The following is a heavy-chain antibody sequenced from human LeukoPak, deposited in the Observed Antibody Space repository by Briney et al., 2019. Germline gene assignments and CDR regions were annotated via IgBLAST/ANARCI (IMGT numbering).Heavy chain of an antibody. D-gene: IGHD6-19*01. CDR1: GGSISSSSYY. Sequence: PSETLSLTCTVSGGSISSSSYYWSWIRQPAGKGLEWIGRIYTSGSTNYNPSLKSRVTISVDTSKNQFSLKLSSVTAADTAVYYCARSRPGSSGWSKTSNYYYYYYMDVWGKGTTVTISS. CDR2: IYTSGST. J-gene: IGHJ6*03. V-gene: IGHV4-61*02. CDR3: ARSRPGSSGWSKTSNYYYYYYMDV.